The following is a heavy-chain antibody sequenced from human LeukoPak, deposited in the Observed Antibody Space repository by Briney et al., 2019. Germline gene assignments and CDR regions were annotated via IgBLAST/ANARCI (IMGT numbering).Heavy chain of an antibody. Sequence: ASVKVSCKASGYTFTSYDINWVRQATGQGLEWMGWMNPNSGNTGYAQKFQGRVTMTRTTSISTAYMELSSLRSEDTAVYYCARGRMWVDYYYYYYMDVCGKGTTVTVSS. D-gene: IGHD1-14*01. CDR1: GYTFTSYD. CDR3: ARGRMWVDYYYYYYMDV. CDR2: MNPNSGNT. V-gene: IGHV1-8*01. J-gene: IGHJ6*03.